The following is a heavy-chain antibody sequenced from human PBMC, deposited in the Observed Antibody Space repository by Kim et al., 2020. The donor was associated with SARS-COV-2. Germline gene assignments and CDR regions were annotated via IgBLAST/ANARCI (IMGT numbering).Heavy chain of an antibody. CDR2: IKQDGSEK. D-gene: IGHD1-1*01. V-gene: IGHV3-7*01. CDR1: GFTFSSYW. Sequence: GGSLRLSCAASGFTFSSYWMSWVRQAPGKGLEWVANIKQDGSEKYYVDSVKGRFTISRDNAKNSLYLQMNSLRAEDTAVYYCAREEVDDGLDPYYYYYGMDVWGQGTTVTVSS. J-gene: IGHJ6*02. CDR3: AREEVDDGLDPYYYYYGMDV.